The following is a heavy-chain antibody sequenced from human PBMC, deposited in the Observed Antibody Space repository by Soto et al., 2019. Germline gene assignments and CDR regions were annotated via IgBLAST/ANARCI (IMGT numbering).Heavy chain of an antibody. CDR3: ARDLKGSGSYYITYYYYGMDV. CDR1: GYTFTSYY. D-gene: IGHD3-10*01. V-gene: IGHV1-46*01. J-gene: IGHJ6*02. CDR2: INPSGGST. Sequence: QVQLVQSGAEVKKPGASVKVSCKASGYTFTSYYMHWVRQAPGQGLEWMGIINPSGGSTSYAQKFQGRVTMTRDTSTSTVYMELSSLRSEDTAVYYCARDLKGSGSYYITYYYYGMDVWGQGTTVTVSS.